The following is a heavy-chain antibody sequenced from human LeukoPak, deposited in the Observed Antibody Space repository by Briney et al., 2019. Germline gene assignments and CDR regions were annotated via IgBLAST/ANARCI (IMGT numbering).Heavy chain of an antibody. V-gene: IGHV1-2*02. CDR2: IHSNSGGT. J-gene: IGHJ6*02. CDR1: GYTFTGHY. D-gene: IGHD6-25*01. CDR3: ARQAEYYYGMDV. Sequence: ASVRVSCKASGYTFTGHYLHWVRQAPGQGLEWMGWIHSNSGGTNYAQQFQGRVNMTRDTSVSTAYMELNRLSSDDTAVYSCARQAEYYYGMDVWGQGTTVTVYS.